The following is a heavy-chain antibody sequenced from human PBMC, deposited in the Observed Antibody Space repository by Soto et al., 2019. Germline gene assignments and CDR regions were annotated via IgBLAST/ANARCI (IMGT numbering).Heavy chain of an antibody. CDR1: GASISSNSYY. V-gene: IGHV4-39*01. CDR2: IYYSGTT. J-gene: IGHJ4*02. D-gene: IGHD1-26*01. CDR3: ARGRGSYGHIFAN. Sequence: PSETLSLTCTVSGASISSNSYYWGWIRRPPGKGLEWIGSIYYSGTTYYNPSLKSPVTISADSSKNQFSLNLNSATAADTAVYYCARGRGSYGHIFANWGLGTLVTVSS.